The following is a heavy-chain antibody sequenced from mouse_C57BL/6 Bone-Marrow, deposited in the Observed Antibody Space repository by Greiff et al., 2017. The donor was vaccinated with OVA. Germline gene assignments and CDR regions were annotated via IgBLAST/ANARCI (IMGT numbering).Heavy chain of an antibody. Sequence: GGGLVQPKGSLKLSCAASGFSFNTYAMNWVRQAPGKGLEWVARIRSKSNNYATYYADSVKDRFTISRDDSESMLYLQMNNLKTEDTAMYYCVRQLITTVEDYYAMDYWGQGTSVTVSS. CDR3: VRQLITTVEDYYAMDY. V-gene: IGHV10-1*01. J-gene: IGHJ4*01. D-gene: IGHD1-1*01. CDR1: GFSFNTYA. CDR2: IRSKSNNYAT.